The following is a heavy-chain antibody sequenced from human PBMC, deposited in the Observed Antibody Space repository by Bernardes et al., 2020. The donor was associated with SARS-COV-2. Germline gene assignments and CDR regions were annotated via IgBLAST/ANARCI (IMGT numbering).Heavy chain of an antibody. CDR3: VRVVDP. D-gene: IGHD2-15*01. CDR1: GYIFTSYY. CDR2: LNPNDGRT. J-gene: IGHJ5*02. Sequence: ASVKVFCKASGYIFTSYYIQWVRQVPGQGLEWMGMLNPNDGRTSYAEKFQGRLTLTRDTSTSTGYMELTSLRSDDTAVYYCVRVVDPWGQGTPVVVSS. V-gene: IGHV1-46*01.